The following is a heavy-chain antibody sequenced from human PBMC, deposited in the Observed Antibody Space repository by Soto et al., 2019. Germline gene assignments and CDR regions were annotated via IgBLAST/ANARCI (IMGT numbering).Heavy chain of an antibody. CDR1: SAPITKYY. J-gene: IGHJ4*02. V-gene: IGHV4-59*08. CDR3: ARANTGGIAAAGATGDFDY. D-gene: IGHD6-13*01. CDR2: AYYTGCT. Sequence: SETLSLTCTVSSAPITKYYWGWVRQAPGRGLEWIGFAYYTGCTSYSPSLKRRVTFSADSSRGQFSLRLNSVTAADTAVYYCARANTGGIAAAGATGDFDYWGQGTLVTVSS.